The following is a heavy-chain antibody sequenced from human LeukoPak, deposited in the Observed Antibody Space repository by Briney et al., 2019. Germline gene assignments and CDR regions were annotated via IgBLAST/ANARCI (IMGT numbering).Heavy chain of an antibody. Sequence: GGSLRLSCAASGFTFSSNDMRWVRQAPGKGVEWVSAISGSGGSTYYEESVKGRVTISRDNSNNPLYLQINSLIAVDTAVYYCARVCRMRIAVAGARAFYIWGQETIVTVSS. CDR3: ARVCRMRIAVAGARAFYI. D-gene: IGHD6-19*01. J-gene: IGHJ3*02. CDR2: ISGSGGST. CDR1: GFTFSSND. V-gene: IGHV3-23*02.